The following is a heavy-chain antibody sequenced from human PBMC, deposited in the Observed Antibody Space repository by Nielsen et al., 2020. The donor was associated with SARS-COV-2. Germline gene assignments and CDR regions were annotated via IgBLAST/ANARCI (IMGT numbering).Heavy chain of an antibody. CDR3: ARSRGCSATSCFFDY. CDR1: GYTFTSFA. V-gene: IGHV1-3*01. Sequence: ASVKVSCKTSGYTFTSFAIHWVRQAPGQSLEWMGWINAGNGNTKYSQKFQGRVTMTRGTSASTAYMELSGLSSEDTAVYYCARSRGCSATSCFFDYWGQGALVTVSS. D-gene: IGHD2-2*01. CDR2: INAGNGNT. J-gene: IGHJ4*02.